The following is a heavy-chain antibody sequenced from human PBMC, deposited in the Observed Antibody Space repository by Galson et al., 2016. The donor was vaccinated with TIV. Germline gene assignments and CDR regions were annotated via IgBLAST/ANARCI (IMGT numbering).Heavy chain of an antibody. CDR1: GFSFSSGMC. CDR3: ARIWGRYFDQSYGAFDL. D-gene: IGHD3-9*01. Sequence: PALVKPTQTLTLTCTLSGFSFSSGMCVSWIRQPPGKALDWLAIIDWDGDKYYNSSLKTRLTISKDTSKNQVVLKISNMDSVDTGTYYCARIWGRYFDQSYGAFDLWGQGATVTVSS. J-gene: IGHJ3*01. V-gene: IGHV2-70*01. CDR2: IDWDGDK.